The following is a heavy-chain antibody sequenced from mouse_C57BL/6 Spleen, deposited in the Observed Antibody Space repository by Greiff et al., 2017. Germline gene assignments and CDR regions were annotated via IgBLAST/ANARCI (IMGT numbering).Heavy chain of an antibody. D-gene: IGHD2-5*01. Sequence: QVQLQQPGAELVRPGSSVKLSCKDSYFAFMASAMHWVKQRPGHGLEWIGSFNMYSDATEYSENFKGKATLTANKSSSTAYMELSSLTSKDSAVYDCARGGAYSNYEGYFDVWGTGTTVTVSS. CDR2: FNMYSDAT. V-gene: IGHV1-49*01. CDR3: ARGGAYSNYEGYFDV. J-gene: IGHJ1*03. CDR1: YFAFMASA.